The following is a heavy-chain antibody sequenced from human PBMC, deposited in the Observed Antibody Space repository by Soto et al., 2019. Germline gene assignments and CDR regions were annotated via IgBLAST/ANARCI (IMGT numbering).Heavy chain of an antibody. CDR3: AINRIEVDGEEGFDY. J-gene: IGHJ4*02. CDR2: ISAYNGNT. CDR1: GYTFTSYG. V-gene: IGHV1-18*04. D-gene: IGHD6-19*01. Sequence: ASVKVSCKASGYTFTSYGISWVRQAPGQGLEWMGWISAYNGNTNYAQKLQGRVTMTTDTSTSTAYMELRSLRSDDTAVYYCAINRIEVDGEEGFDYWGQGTLVTVSS.